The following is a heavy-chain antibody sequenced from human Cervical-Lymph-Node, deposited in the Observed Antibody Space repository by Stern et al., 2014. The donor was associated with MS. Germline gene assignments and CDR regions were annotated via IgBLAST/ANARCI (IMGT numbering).Heavy chain of an antibody. CDR3: ARSNVYSSAWKANFDH. CDR2: IWYDGSDK. CDR1: KFSFSDYG. V-gene: IGHV3-33*01. J-gene: IGHJ4*02. D-gene: IGHD6-19*01. Sequence: VHLVESGGGVVQPGRSLRLSCTTSKFSFSDYGMHWVRQAPGKGLEWVAVIWYDGSDKYYGDSVKGRFTISRDNSKSTLYLQMNSLTAEDTAVYYCARSNVYSSAWKANFDHWGQGTLVTVSS.